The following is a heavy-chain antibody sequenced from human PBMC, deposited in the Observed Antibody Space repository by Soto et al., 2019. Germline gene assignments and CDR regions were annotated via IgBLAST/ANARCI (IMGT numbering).Heavy chain of an antibody. CDR1: GFTFSSYA. V-gene: IGHV3-74*01. CDR3: ARGPRGLYHHEY. D-gene: IGHD2-2*01. CDR2: ISVDGTST. Sequence: PGGSLRLSCAASGFTFSSYAMSWVRQAAGKGLVWVSRISVDGTSTNYADSVKGRFTISRDNAKNTLYLQMNSLRVDDTAVYYCARGPRGLYHHEYWGQGALVTVSS. J-gene: IGHJ4*02.